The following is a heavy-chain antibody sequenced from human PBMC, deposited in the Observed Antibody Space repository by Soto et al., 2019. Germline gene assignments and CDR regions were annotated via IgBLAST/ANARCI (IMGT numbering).Heavy chain of an antibody. Sequence: GGSLRLSCAASGFTFSSYAMHWVRQSPGKGLEWVAVISYDGSNKYYADSVKGRFTISRDNSKNTLYLQMNSLRAEDTAVYYCAGGSSIAARPRGYYFDYWGQGTLVTVYS. CDR1: GFTFSSYA. J-gene: IGHJ4*02. CDR3: AGGSSIAARPRGYYFDY. CDR2: ISYDGSNK. D-gene: IGHD6-6*01. V-gene: IGHV3-30-3*01.